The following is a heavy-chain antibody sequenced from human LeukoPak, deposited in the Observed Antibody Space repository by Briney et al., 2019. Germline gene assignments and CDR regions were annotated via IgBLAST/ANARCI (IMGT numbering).Heavy chain of an antibody. J-gene: IGHJ4*02. CDR2: IDPSDSYT. CDR3: ARQFAEGVQLWLMDY. CDR1: GYSFTSYW. V-gene: IGHV5-10-1*01. D-gene: IGHD5-18*01. Sequence: GESLKISCKGSGYSFTSYWISWVRQMPGKGLEWMGRIDPSDSYTNYSPSFQGHVTISADKSISTAYLQWSSLKASDTAVYYCARQFAEGVQLWLMDYWGQGTLVTVSS.